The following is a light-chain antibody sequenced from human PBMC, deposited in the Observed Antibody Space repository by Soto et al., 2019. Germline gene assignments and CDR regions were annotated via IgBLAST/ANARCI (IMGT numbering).Light chain of an antibody. J-gene: IGLJ3*02. CDR1: SSDVGGYNY. CDR3: ISDTSSTV. Sequence: QSALTQPASVSGSPGQSITISCTGTSSDVGGYNYVSWYQQHPGKAPKLMIYDVSNRPSGVSNRFSGSKSGYTASLTISGLQAEDEADYYCISDTSSTVFGGGTKLTVL. V-gene: IGLV2-14*01. CDR2: DVS.